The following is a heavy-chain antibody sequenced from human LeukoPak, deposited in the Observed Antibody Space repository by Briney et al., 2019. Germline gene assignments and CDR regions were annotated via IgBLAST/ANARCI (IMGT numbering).Heavy chain of an antibody. D-gene: IGHD4-17*01. Sequence: GGSLRLSCAASGFTFTSYTINWVRQAPGRGLEWVSFISSTTKTIYYADSVKGRFTISRDNAKNSVYLQMNSLRAEDTAVYYCAKANGNYVSYYFDYWGQGTLVTVSS. CDR3: AKANGNYVSYYFDY. CDR2: ISSTTKTI. V-gene: IGHV3-48*01. J-gene: IGHJ4*02. CDR1: GFTFTSYT.